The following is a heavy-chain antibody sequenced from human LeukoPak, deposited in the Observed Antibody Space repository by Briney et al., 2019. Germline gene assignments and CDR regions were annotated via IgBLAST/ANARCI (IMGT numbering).Heavy chain of an antibody. V-gene: IGHV4-30-4*08. CDR2: IYYSGST. Sequence: SETLSLTCTVSGGSISSGDYYWSWIRQPPGKGLEWIGYIYYSGSTYYNPSLKSRVTISVGTPKNQFSLKLSSVTAADTAVYYCAKVLSGSGSLLEIDYWGQGTLVTVSS. J-gene: IGHJ4*02. CDR1: GGSISSGDYY. D-gene: IGHD1-26*01. CDR3: AKVLSGSGSLLEIDY.